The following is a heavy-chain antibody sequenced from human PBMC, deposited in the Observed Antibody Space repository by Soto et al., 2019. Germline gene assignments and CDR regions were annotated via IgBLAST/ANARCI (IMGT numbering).Heavy chain of an antibody. J-gene: IGHJ4*02. CDR1: GFSLSTSGVG. CDR3: AHRRGGYNWDDAHFDY. V-gene: IGHV2-5*02. CDR2: IYWDDDK. D-gene: IGHD1-20*01. Sequence: QITLKESGPTLVKPTQALTLTCTFSGFSLSTSGVGVGWIRQPPGKALEWLAVIYWDDDKRYRPSLKSRLTITKDTSRHQVVLTMTNMDSVDTATYYCAHRRGGYNWDDAHFDYWGQGTLVTVSS.